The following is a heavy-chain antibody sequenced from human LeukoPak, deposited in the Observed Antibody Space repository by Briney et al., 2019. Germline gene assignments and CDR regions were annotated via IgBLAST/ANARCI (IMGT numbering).Heavy chain of an antibody. CDR3: ARLAMVRGVIADY. D-gene: IGHD3-10*01. CDR1: GFSFSSYW. J-gene: IGHJ4*02. Sequence: RGSLRLSCVPSGFSFSSYWMHWVRPAPGEGLVWVSRINSDVSSTSYADSVKGRFTISRDNAKNTLYLQVNSLRVEDTAVYYCARLAMVRGVIADYWGQGTLVTVSS. CDR2: INSDVSST. V-gene: IGHV3-74*01.